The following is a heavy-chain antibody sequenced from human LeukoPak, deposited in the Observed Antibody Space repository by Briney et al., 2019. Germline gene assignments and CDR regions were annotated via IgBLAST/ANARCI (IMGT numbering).Heavy chain of an antibody. CDR1: GFTFSSYA. CDR3: TRDSWQYQLLNYFQH. J-gene: IGHJ1*01. V-gene: IGHV3-30-3*01. Sequence: PGRSLRLSCAASGFTFSSYAMHWVRQAPGKGLEWVAVISYAGSNKYYADSVKGRFTISRDNSKNTLYLQMNSLRTEDTAVYYCTRDSWQYQLLNYFQHWGQGTLVTVSS. CDR2: ISYAGSNK. D-gene: IGHD2-2*01.